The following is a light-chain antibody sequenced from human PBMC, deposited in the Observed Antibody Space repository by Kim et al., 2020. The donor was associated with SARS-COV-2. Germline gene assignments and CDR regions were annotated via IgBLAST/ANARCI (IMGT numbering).Light chain of an antibody. V-gene: IGLV3-19*01. J-gene: IGLJ2*01. CDR3: NSRDSNDNGV. CDR2: GKN. CDR1: SPRSYY. Sequence: SSELTQDPAVSVALGQTVRITCQGDSPRSYYATWYQQKPGQAPILVIYGKNNRPSGIPDRFSGSSSGNTASLTITGTQAGDEADYYCNSRDSNDNGVFGG.